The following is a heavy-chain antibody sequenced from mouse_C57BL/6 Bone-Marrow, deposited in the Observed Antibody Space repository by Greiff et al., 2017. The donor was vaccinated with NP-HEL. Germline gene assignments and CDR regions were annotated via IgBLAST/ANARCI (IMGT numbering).Heavy chain of an antibody. D-gene: IGHD2-9*01. Sequence: VQLQQSVAELVRPGASVKSSCTASGFNIKNTYMHWVKQRPEQGLEWIGRIDPANGNTKYAPKFQGKATITADTSSNTAYLQLSSLTSEDTAIYYCARDPYYGYDGAWFAYWGQGTLVTVSA. CDR1: GFNIKNTY. J-gene: IGHJ3*01. V-gene: IGHV14-3*01. CDR2: IDPANGNT. CDR3: ARDPYYGYDGAWFAY.